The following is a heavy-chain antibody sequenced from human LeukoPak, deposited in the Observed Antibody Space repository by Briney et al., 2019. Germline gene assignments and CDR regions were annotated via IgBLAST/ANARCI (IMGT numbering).Heavy chain of an antibody. V-gene: IGHV1-69*04. Sequence: SVKVSCKASGGTFSSYAISWVRQAPGQGLEWMGRIIPILGIANCAQKFQGRVTITADKSTSTAYMELSSLRSEDTAVYYCARVIYDSSGYYYDDYWGQGTLVTVSS. D-gene: IGHD3-22*01. CDR2: IIPILGIA. CDR1: GGTFSSYA. J-gene: IGHJ4*02. CDR3: ARVIYDSSGYYYDDY.